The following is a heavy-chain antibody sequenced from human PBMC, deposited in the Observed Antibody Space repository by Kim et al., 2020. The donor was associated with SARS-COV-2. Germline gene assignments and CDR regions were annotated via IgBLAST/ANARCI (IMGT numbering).Heavy chain of an antibody. J-gene: IGHJ4*02. CDR3: TTAKIERRVYDY. V-gene: IGHV3-66*01. CDR1: GFSVSSTF. D-gene: IGHD1-1*01. CDR2: ISNDGTT. Sequence: GGSLRLSCVVSGFSVSSTFMNWVRQDSGKGLEWASTISNDGTTFYADSVKGRFTIFRDNSKNTVYLQMNSLRVEDTAVYYCTTAKIERRVYDYWGPGTLVTVS.